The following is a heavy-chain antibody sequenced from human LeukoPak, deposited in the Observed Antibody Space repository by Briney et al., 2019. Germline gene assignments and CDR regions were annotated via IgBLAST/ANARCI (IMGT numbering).Heavy chain of an antibody. CDR3: ASSGGSQGNFDY. CDR2: INPSGGST. Sequence: ASVKVSFKASGYTFTSYYMHWVRQAPGQGLEWMGIINPSGGSTSYAQKFQGRVTMTRDTSTSTVYMELSSLRSEDTAVYYCASSGGSQGNFDYWGQGTLVTVSS. J-gene: IGHJ4*02. D-gene: IGHD2-15*01. V-gene: IGHV1-46*01. CDR1: GYTFTSYY.